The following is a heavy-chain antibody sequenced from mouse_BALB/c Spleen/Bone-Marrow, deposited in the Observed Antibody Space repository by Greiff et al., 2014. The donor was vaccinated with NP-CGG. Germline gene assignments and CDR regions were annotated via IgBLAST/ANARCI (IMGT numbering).Heavy chain of an antibody. D-gene: IGHD3-2*01. Sequence: EVKLQESGPSLVEPSQTLSLTCSVTGDSITSGYWNWIRKFPGNKLEYMGYISYSGSTYYNPSLKSRISISRDISKNQYYPQLNPVTTEDTATYYCARDSSGGILAMDYWGQGTSVTVSS. J-gene: IGHJ4*01. CDR3: ARDSSGGILAMDY. CDR2: ISYSGST. V-gene: IGHV3-8*02. CDR1: GDSITSGY.